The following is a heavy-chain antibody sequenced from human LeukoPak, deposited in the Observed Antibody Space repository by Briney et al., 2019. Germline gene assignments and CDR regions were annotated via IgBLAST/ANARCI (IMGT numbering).Heavy chain of an antibody. CDR2: IYSGGST. Sequence: GGSLRLSCAASGFTVSSNYMSWVRQAPGKGLQWVSIIYSGGSTYYADSVKGRFTISRDNSKNTLYLQMNSLRAEDTAVYYCAKDKMYSDFWSGHDAFDIWGQGTMVTVSS. J-gene: IGHJ3*02. D-gene: IGHD3-3*01. V-gene: IGHV3-53*01. CDR1: GFTVSSNY. CDR3: AKDKMYSDFWSGHDAFDI.